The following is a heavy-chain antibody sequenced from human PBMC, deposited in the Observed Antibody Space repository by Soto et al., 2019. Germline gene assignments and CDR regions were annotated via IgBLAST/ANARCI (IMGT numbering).Heavy chain of an antibody. D-gene: IGHD3-10*01. CDR1: GFTFSNYG. Sequence: QVQLVESGGGVVQPGRSLRLSCAASGFTFSNYGMHWVRQAPGKGLEWVAVIWYDGSNKYYADSVKGRFTISRDNSKKTLYLQMNSLTAEDTAVYFFARDEWSSGSLDYWGQGTLVTVSS. J-gene: IGHJ4*02. CDR2: IWYDGSNK. CDR3: ARDEWSSGSLDY. V-gene: IGHV3-33*01.